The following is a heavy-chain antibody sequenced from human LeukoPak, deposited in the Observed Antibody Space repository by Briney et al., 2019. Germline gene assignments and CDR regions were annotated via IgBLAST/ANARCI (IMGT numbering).Heavy chain of an antibody. J-gene: IGHJ6*03. V-gene: IGHV3-48*03. Sequence: GGSLRLSCAASGFTFDDYAMHWARQAPGKGLEWVSYISSSGSTIYYADSVKGRFTISRDNAKNSLYLQMNSLRAEDTAVYYCARVGPWVNPDYYYYYMDVWGKGTTVTVSS. CDR1: GFTFDDYA. D-gene: IGHD1-14*01. CDR3: ARVGPWVNPDYYYYYMDV. CDR2: ISSSGSTI.